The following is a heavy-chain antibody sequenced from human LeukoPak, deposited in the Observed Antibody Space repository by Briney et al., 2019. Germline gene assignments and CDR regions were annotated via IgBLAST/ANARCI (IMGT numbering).Heavy chain of an antibody. CDR3: ARVEDPGSGGLGWFDP. V-gene: IGHV1-18*01. D-gene: IGHD3-10*01. Sequence: ASVKVSCKASGYTFTSYGISWVRQAPGQGLEWMGWISAYNGNTNYAQKLQGRVTMTTDTSTSTAYMELRSLRSDDTAVYYCARVEDPGSGGLGWFDPWGQGTLVTVSS. CDR1: GYTFTSYG. CDR2: ISAYNGNT. J-gene: IGHJ5*02.